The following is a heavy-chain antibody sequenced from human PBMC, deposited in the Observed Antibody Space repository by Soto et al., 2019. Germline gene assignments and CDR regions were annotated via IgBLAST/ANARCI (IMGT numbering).Heavy chain of an antibody. CDR2: IYHNGSP. CDR3: APRPPRIGVPLLLFPT. V-gene: IGHV4-31*09. D-gene: IGHD3-16*01. Sequence: SETLSLTCTVSGASINSGVYYWSWIRQHPGKGLEWIGEIYHNGSPTYSPSLRGRATISVDKSNNQFSLRLRSVTAADTAVYYCAPRPPRIGVPLLLFPTGGQGFLAPVSS. J-gene: IGHJ4*02. CDR1: GASINSGVYY.